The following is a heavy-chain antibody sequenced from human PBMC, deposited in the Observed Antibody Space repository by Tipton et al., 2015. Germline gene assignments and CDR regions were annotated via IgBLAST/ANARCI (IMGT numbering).Heavy chain of an antibody. CDR1: GGSISSGGYY. D-gene: IGHD7-27*01. V-gene: IGHV4-30-2*03. CDR2: IYYSGGT. J-gene: IGHJ5*02. Sequence: TLSLTCTVSGGSISSGGYYWNWIRQPPGKGLEWVGSIYYSGGTYFNPSLKSLVTISVDTSKNQFSLRLSSVTAADTAAYYCARHIELGPTLGWFAPWGQVTLVTVSS. CDR3: ARHIELGPTLGWFAP.